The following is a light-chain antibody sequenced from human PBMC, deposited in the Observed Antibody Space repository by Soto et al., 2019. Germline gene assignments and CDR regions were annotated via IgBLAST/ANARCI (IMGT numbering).Light chain of an antibody. Sequence: QSALTQPPSASGYPGQSVTISCTGTSSDVGASNYVSWYQQHPGKAPKLMISEVNKRPSGVPDRFSGSKSGNTASLTVSGLQAEDEADYYCSSSAGTKNMVFGGGTKLTVL. CDR3: SSSAGTKNMV. CDR2: EVN. V-gene: IGLV2-8*01. CDR1: SSDVGASNY. J-gene: IGLJ2*01.